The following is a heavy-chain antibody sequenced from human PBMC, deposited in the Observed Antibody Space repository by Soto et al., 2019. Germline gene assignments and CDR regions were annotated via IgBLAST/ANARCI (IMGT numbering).Heavy chain of an antibody. Sequence: QVTLKESGPVLVKPTETLTLTCTVSGFPLSNARMGVSWIRQPPGKALEWLAHIFSNDEKSYSTSLKSRLTTSKYPSKSPVVLTMTNMDPVDTATYYCARLRKGLVPTLNNWFDPWGQGTLVTVSS. CDR3: ARLRKGLVPTLNNWFDP. CDR2: IFSNDEK. CDR1: GFPLSNARMG. V-gene: IGHV2-26*01. J-gene: IGHJ5*02. D-gene: IGHD6-19*01.